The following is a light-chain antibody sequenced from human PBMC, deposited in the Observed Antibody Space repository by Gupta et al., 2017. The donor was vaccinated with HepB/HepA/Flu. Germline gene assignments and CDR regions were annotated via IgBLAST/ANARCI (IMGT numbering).Light chain of an antibody. CDR2: DAS. V-gene: IGKV3-11*01. J-gene: IGKJ1*01. CDR3: QQRSHWPST. Sequence: EIVLTQSPATLSLSPGERATLSCRASQSISYYVAWYQQKPGQAPRLLIYDASRRATGIPSRFSGSGSGTDFTLIINSLEPEDFAVYYCQQRSHWPSTFGQGTKLEI. CDR1: QSISYY.